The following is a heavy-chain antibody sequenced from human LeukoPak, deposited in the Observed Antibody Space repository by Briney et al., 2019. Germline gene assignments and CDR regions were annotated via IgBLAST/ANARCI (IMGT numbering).Heavy chain of an antibody. CDR3: ARSMRYIVVVTAIARGAGFDFDY. J-gene: IGHJ4*02. D-gene: IGHD2-21*02. CDR1: GYTFTVYY. CDR2: INPNSGGT. V-gene: IGHV1-2*02. Sequence: ASVKVSCKASGYTFTVYYMHWVRQAPGQGLEWMGWINPNSGGTNYAQKFQGRVTMTRDTSISTAYMELSRLRSDDTAVYYCARSMRYIVVVTAIARGAGFDFDYWGQGTLVTVSS.